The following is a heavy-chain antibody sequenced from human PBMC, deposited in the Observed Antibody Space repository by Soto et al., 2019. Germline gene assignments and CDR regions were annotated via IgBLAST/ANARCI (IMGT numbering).Heavy chain of an antibody. CDR2: ISGSGGST. J-gene: IGHJ4*02. CDR3: TEDSMVREDSIIHFDY. D-gene: IGHD3-10*01. V-gene: IGHV3-23*01. CDR1: GFTFSSSA. Sequence: GGSLRLSCAASGFTFSSSAMSWVRQAPGKGLEWVSAISGSGGSTYYADSVKGRLTISTEHTKKTLNLQITSKRAEDTAVYYCTEDSMVREDSIIHFDYWGQGTLVTVSS.